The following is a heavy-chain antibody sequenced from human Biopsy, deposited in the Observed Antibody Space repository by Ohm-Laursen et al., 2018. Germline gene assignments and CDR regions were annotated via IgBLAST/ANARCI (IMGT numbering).Heavy chain of an antibody. J-gene: IGHJ3*02. CDR2: ISGSGDTA. Sequence: SLRLSCSASGFTFASHAMRWVRQATGKGLEWVSLISGSGDTAYYPDSVKGRFTISRDKSRNTLYLEMNSLRTEETAKYYCTKAGSQDGFDIWGPGTMVTVSS. CDR1: GFTFASHA. V-gene: IGHV3-23*01. D-gene: IGHD3-10*01. CDR3: TKAGSQDGFDI.